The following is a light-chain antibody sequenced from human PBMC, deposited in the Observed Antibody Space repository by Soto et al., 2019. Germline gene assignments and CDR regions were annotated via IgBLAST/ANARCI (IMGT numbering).Light chain of an antibody. CDR2: DAS. J-gene: IGKJ2*01. CDR3: QQYKYLPPYT. CDR1: QDITNF. Sequence: DIQLTQSPSSLSASVGDRVTITCQASQDITNFLNWYQQKPGKAPKLLIYDASTLQAGVPSRFRGGGSGTDFTFTISSLQPEDFATYYCQQYKYLPPYTFGQGTKLEVK. V-gene: IGKV1-33*01.